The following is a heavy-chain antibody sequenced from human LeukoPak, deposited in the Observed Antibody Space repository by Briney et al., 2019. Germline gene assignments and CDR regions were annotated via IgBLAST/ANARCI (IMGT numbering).Heavy chain of an antibody. CDR3: ARDQGGYGDYNSYYYYYRDV. Sequence: GGSLRLSCAASGFTFSSYSMNWVRQAPGKGLEWVSYISSSSSTIYYADSVKGQFTISRDNAKNSLYLQMNSLRAEDTAVYYCARDQGGYGDYNSYYYYYRDVWGKGTTVTVSS. CDR2: ISSSSSTI. J-gene: IGHJ6*03. D-gene: IGHD4-17*01. CDR1: GFTFSSYS. V-gene: IGHV3-48*01.